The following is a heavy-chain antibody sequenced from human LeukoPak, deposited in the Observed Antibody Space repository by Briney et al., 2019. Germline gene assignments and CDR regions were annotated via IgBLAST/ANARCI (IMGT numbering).Heavy chain of an antibody. V-gene: IGHV3-7*01. Sequence: GGSLRLSCVASGFTFSTSWVTWVRQAPGKGLEWVANIDKHGSGKYYVDSVEGRFAISRDYASNSVFLQRDSLRAEDPSVYYCARDAGWGYYDLWGQGTPVTVSS. CDR1: GFTFSTSW. CDR3: ARDAGWGYYDL. D-gene: IGHD1-26*01. CDR2: IDKHGSGK. J-gene: IGHJ4*02.